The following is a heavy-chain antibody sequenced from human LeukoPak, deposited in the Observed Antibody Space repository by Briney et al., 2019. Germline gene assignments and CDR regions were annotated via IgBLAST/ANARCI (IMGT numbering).Heavy chain of an antibody. J-gene: IGHJ6*02. CDR3: ARDRGRIAVAGDYYYYGMDV. CDR1: GGTFSSYA. D-gene: IGHD6-19*01. Sequence: ASVKVSCKASGGTFSSYAISWVRQAPGQGLEWMGGIIPIFGTANYAQKFQGRVTITADESTSTAYVELSSLRSEDTAVYYCARDRGRIAVAGDYYYYGMDVWGQGTTVTVSS. V-gene: IGHV1-69*13. CDR2: IIPIFGTA.